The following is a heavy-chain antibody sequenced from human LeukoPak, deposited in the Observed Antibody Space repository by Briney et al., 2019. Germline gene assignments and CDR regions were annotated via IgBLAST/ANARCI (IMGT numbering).Heavy chain of an antibody. D-gene: IGHD4-17*01. CDR2: INWNGGSR. Sequence: GGSLRLSCAASGGTFDDDGMSWGRQAPGKGLGWVCGINWNGGSRGYADSVKGRFTISRDSAKNSLFLQMNSLRAEDTAVYYCARVRTTVTYYFDYWGQGTLVTVSS. V-gene: IGHV3-20*04. CDR3: ARVRTTVTYYFDY. J-gene: IGHJ4*02. CDR1: GGTFDDDG.